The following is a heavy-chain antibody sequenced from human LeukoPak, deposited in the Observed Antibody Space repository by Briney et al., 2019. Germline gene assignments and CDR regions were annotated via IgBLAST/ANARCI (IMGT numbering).Heavy chain of an antibody. CDR3: ARVLGSVAYYDSSGYCFFDY. CDR2: ISYSGST. CDR1: GVSISSSSYY. J-gene: IGHJ4*02. V-gene: IGHV4-39*07. D-gene: IGHD3-22*01. Sequence: SETLSLTCTVSGVSISSSSYYWAWVRQPPGKGPDWIGSISYSGSTYYNPSLKSRVTISVDTSKNQFSLKLSSVTAADTAVYYCARVLGSVAYYDSSGYCFFDYWGQGTLVTVSS.